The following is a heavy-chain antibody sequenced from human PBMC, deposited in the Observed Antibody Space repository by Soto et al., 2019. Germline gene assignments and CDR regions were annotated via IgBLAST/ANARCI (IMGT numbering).Heavy chain of an antibody. V-gene: IGHV1-3*01. CDR1: GYTFTNYG. D-gene: IGHD6-13*01. J-gene: IGHJ2*01. CDR3: ARSGYSSGWYHWYFDF. CDR2: INAGNGNT. Sequence: ASVKVSCKASGYTFTNYGIHWVRQAPGQRLEWMGWINAGNGNTQYSQKLQGRVTFNRDTSATTAYMELSSLRSEDTAVYYCARSGYSSGWYHWYFDFWGRGTLVTVSS.